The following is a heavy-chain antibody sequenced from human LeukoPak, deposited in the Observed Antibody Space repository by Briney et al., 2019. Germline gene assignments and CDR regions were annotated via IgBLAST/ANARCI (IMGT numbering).Heavy chain of an antibody. J-gene: IGHJ4*02. CDR2: INSDGSST. CDR3: ARDTPYDYVWGSYRYTGLFDY. V-gene: IGHV3-74*01. D-gene: IGHD3-16*02. Sequence: GGSLRLSCAASGFTFSSYWMHWVRQAPGKGLVWVSRINSDGSSTSYADSVKGRFTISRDNAKNSLYLQMNSLRAEDTAVYYCARDTPYDYVWGSYRYTGLFDYWGQGTLVTVSS. CDR1: GFTFSSYW.